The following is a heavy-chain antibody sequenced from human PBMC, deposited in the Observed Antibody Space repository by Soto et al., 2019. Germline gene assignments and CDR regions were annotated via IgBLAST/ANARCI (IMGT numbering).Heavy chain of an antibody. CDR2: IYYSGST. CDR1: GGSISSGGYY. CDR3: ARGGAITLFGPGWFDP. V-gene: IGHV4-31*03. D-gene: IGHD3-3*01. J-gene: IGHJ5*02. Sequence: QVQLQESGPGLVKPSQTLSLTYTVSGGSISSGGYYWSWIRQHPGKGLEWIGYIYYSGSTYYNPSLKVRVTLSVDTSKTQFSLKLSSVTAADTAVYYCARGGAITLFGPGWFDPWGQGTLVTVSS.